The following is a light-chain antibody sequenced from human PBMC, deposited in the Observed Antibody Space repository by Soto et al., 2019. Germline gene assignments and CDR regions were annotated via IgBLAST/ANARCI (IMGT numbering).Light chain of an antibody. Sequence: QSVLTQPASVSGSPGQSITISCTVTSSDVGGYNYVSWYQQHPGKAPKLMISNVGDRPSGVSNRFSGSKSGNTASLTISGLQTEDEADYYCSSYTSSSTVVFGGGTKVTVL. V-gene: IGLV2-14*03. J-gene: IGLJ3*02. CDR1: SSDVGGYNY. CDR3: SSYTSSSTVV. CDR2: NVG.